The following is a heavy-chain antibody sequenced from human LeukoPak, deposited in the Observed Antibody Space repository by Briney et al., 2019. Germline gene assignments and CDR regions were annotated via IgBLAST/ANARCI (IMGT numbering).Heavy chain of an antibody. V-gene: IGHV4-4*07. CDR2: IYTSGST. CDR1: GGSISSYY. Sequence: NPSETLSLTXTVSGGSISSYYWSWLRQPAGKGLEWIGRIYTSGSTNYNPSLKSRVTMSVDTSKNQFSLKLSSVTAADTAVYYCARGPGLRFLEWLLPRGAFDIWGQGTMVTVSS. D-gene: IGHD3-3*01. CDR3: ARGPGLRFLEWLLPRGAFDI. J-gene: IGHJ3*02.